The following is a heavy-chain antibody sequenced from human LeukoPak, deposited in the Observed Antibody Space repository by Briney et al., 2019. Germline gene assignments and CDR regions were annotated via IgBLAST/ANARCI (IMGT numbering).Heavy chain of an antibody. Sequence: SVKVSCKASGFTFTSSAMQWVRQARGQRLEWIGWIVVGSGNTNYAQKFQERVTITRDMSTSTAYMELSSLRSEDTAVYYCAAVTNCGGDCYDFDYWGQGTLVTVSS. D-gene: IGHD2-21*02. CDR3: AAVTNCGGDCYDFDY. CDR2: IVVGSGNT. CDR1: GFTFTSSA. V-gene: IGHV1-58*02. J-gene: IGHJ4*02.